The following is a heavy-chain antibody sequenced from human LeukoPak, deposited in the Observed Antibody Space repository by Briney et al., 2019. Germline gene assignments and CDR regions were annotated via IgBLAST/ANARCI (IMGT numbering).Heavy chain of an antibody. J-gene: IGHJ4*02. CDR3: ARRGSSWYLVSFDY. CDR1: GDSISSSSYY. Sequence: SEPLSLTCTVSGDSISSSSYYWGWIRQPPGKGLEWIGNIYYSGSTFYNPSLKSRVTISVDTSKSQFSLKLSSVTAADTAVYYCARRGSSWYLVSFDYWGQGTLVTVSS. V-gene: IGHV4-39*01. CDR2: IYYSGST. D-gene: IGHD6-13*01.